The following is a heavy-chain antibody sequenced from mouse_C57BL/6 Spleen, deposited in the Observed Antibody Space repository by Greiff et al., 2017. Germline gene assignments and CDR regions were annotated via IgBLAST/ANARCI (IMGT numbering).Heavy chain of an antibody. Sequence: VQLQQSGPELVKPGASVKIPCKASGYTFTDYNMDWVKQSHGKSLEWIGDINPNNGGTIYNQKFKGKATLTVDKSSSTAYMELRSLTSEDTAVYDCARSHYDYDGDFDVWGTGTTVTVSS. CDR3: ARSHYDYDGDFDV. V-gene: IGHV1-18*01. CDR1: GYTFTDYN. D-gene: IGHD2-4*01. J-gene: IGHJ1*03. CDR2: INPNNGGT.